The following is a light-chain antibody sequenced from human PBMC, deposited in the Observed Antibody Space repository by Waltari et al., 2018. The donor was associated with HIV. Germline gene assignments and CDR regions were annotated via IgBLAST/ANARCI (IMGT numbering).Light chain of an antibody. Sequence: LTQSPATLSASVRDRVTITCRASQDISSHLAWYQQKPGKAPKLLIYSASTLESGVPSRFSGTRFGTEFTLTISSLQPEDFATYYCQQLDPYPITFGQGTRLEIK. CDR1: QDISSH. V-gene: IGKV1-9*01. J-gene: IGKJ5*01. CDR2: SAS. CDR3: QQLDPYPIT.